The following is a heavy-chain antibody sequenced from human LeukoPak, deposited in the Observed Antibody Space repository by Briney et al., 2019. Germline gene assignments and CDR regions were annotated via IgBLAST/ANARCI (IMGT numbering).Heavy chain of an antibody. Sequence: GGSLRLSCAASGFTFSSYAMSWVRQAPGKGLEWVSAISGSGGSTYYADSVKGRFTISRDNSKNTLYLQMNSLRAEDTAVYYCAKSRITIFGAALGAFDIWGQGTMVTVSS. CDR1: GFTFSSYA. CDR2: ISGSGGST. CDR3: AKSRITIFGAALGAFDI. D-gene: IGHD3-3*01. V-gene: IGHV3-23*01. J-gene: IGHJ3*02.